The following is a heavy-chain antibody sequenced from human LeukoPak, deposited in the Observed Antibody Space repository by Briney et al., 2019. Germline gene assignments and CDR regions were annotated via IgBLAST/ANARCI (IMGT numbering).Heavy chain of an antibody. D-gene: IGHD3-3*01. CDR2: IYYSGST. CDR1: GGSISSYY. CDR3: ARDQNNPVYYDFWSGQNYYYYGMDV. V-gene: IGHV4-59*01. Sequence: LPVTLSLTCTVSGGSISSYYRSWIRQPPGKGLEWIGYIYYSGSTNYNPSLMSRVTISVDTSKNQFSLKLSSVTAADTAVYYCARDQNNPVYYDFWSGQNYYYYGMDVWGQGTTVTVSS. J-gene: IGHJ6*02.